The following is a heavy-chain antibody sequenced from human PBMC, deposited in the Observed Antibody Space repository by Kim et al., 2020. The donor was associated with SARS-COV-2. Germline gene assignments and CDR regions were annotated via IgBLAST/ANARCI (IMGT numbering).Heavy chain of an antibody. CDR3: VKDHGSSSGAFDI. J-gene: IGHJ3*02. CDR1: GFTFSSYA. CDR2: ISSNGGST. Sequence: GGSLRLSCSASGFTFSSYAMHWVRQAPGKGLEYVSAISSNGGSTYYADSVKGRFTISRDNSKNTLYLQMSSLRAEDTAVYYCVKDHGSSSGAFDIWGQGTMVTVSS. D-gene: IGHD6-13*01. V-gene: IGHV3-64D*09.